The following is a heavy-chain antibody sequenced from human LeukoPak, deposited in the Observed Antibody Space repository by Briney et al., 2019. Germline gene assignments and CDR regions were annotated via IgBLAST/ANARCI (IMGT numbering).Heavy chain of an antibody. J-gene: IGHJ5*02. CDR1: GYTFTSYG. Sequence: ASVKVSCKASGYTFTSYGISWVRQAPGQGLEWMGWISAYNGNTNYARKLQGRVTMTTDTSTSTAYMELSRLRSDDTAVYYCARGPAAGWFDPWGQGTLVTVSS. CDR2: ISAYNGNT. CDR3: ARGPAAGWFDP. D-gene: IGHD6-13*01. V-gene: IGHV1-18*01.